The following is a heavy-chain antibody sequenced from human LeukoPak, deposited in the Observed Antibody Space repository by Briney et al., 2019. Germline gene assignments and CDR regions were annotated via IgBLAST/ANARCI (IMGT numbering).Heavy chain of an antibody. Sequence: PSETLSLTCTVSGGSISSYYWSWIRQPPGKGLEWIGEINHSGSTNYNPSLKSRVTISVDTSKNQFSLKLSSVTAADTAVYYCARGVPPQSRVCSSTSCYSAHFDYWGQGTLVTVSS. CDR1: GGSISSYY. CDR3: ARGVPPQSRVCSSTSCYSAHFDY. J-gene: IGHJ4*02. V-gene: IGHV4-34*01. D-gene: IGHD2-2*01. CDR2: INHSGST.